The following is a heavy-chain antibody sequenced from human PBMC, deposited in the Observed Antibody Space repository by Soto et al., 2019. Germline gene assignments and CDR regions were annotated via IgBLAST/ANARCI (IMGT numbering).Heavy chain of an antibody. CDR1: GGTFSSYA. CDR2: IIPIFGTA. V-gene: IGHV1-69*01. CDR3: ASKIVVVPAAIPDAFDI. D-gene: IGHD2-2*01. J-gene: IGHJ3*02. Sequence: QVRLVQSGAEVKKPGSSVKVSCKASGGTFSSYAISWVRQAPGQGLEWMGGIIPIFGTANYAQKFQGRVTITADESTSTAYMELSCLRSEDTAVYYCASKIVVVPAAIPDAFDIWGQGTMVTVSS.